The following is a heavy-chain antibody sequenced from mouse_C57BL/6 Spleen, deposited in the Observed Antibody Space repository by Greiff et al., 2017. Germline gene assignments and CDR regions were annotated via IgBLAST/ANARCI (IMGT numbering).Heavy chain of an antibody. CDR3: ARLDYGSPNYFDY. J-gene: IGHJ2*01. CDR1: GYTFTSYW. Sequence: QVQLQQPGAELVRPGSSVKLSCKASGYTFTSYWMHWVKQRPIQGLEWIGNIDPSDSETHYNQKFKDKATLTVDKSSSTAYMQLSSLTSEDSAVXYCARLDYGSPNYFDYWGQGTTLTVSS. V-gene: IGHV1-52*01. D-gene: IGHD1-1*01. CDR2: IDPSDSET.